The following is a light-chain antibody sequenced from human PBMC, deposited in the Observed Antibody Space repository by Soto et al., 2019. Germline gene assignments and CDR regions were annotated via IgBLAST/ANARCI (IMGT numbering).Light chain of an antibody. V-gene: IGKV3-20*01. CDR2: GAS. Sequence: QSVSSSYLAWYQQKPGQAPRLLIYGASSRATGIPDRYSGSGSGTLLSRPTSRLEPPDFAVYDCQEYGSAPRSFGRGTKVDIK. J-gene: IGKJ4*01. CDR3: QEYGSAPRS. CDR1: QSVSSSY.